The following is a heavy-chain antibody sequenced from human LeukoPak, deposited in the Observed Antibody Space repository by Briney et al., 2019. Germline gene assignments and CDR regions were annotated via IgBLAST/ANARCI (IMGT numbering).Heavy chain of an antibody. CDR1: GYTFTSYD. J-gene: IGHJ4*02. Sequence: ASVKVSCTASGYTFTSYDINWVRQATGQGLEWMGWMNPNSGNTGYAQKFQGRVTMTRNTSISTAYMELSSLRSEDTAVYYCATDVIEMATILADYWGQGTLVTVSS. CDR2: MNPNSGNT. D-gene: IGHD5-24*01. V-gene: IGHV1-8*01. CDR3: ATDVIEMATILADY.